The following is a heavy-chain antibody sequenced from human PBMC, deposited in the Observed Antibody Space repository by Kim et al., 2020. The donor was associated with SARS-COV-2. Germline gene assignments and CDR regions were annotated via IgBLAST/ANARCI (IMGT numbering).Heavy chain of an antibody. D-gene: IGHD6-13*01. Sequence: GGSLRLSCAASGFTFSDYYMTWIRQAPGRGLEWVSYISGSGSDINYADAVKGHFTISRDNAKNSLYLQMNSLRVEDTAVYYCSGDPRRVDYWGQGTLVTVSS. J-gene: IGHJ4*02. CDR3: SGDPRRVDY. CDR2: ISGSGSDI. V-gene: IGHV3-11*01. CDR1: GFTFSDYY.